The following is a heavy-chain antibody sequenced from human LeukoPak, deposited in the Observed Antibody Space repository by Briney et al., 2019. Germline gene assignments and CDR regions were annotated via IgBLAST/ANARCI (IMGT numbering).Heavy chain of an antibody. CDR3: ARDHSLYSSPGD. Sequence: SETLSLTCTVSGGSISSGDYYWSWIRQPPGKGLEWIGYIYYSGSTYYNPSLKSRVTISVDTSKNQFSLKLSSVTAADTAVYYCARDHSLYSSPGDWGQGTLVTVSS. CDR1: GGSISSGDYY. J-gene: IGHJ4*02. V-gene: IGHV4-30-4*08. D-gene: IGHD6-13*01. CDR2: IYYSGST.